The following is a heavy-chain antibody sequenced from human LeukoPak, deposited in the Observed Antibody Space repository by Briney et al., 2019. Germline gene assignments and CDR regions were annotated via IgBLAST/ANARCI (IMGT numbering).Heavy chain of an antibody. V-gene: IGHV4-31*03. CDR2: IYYSGST. J-gene: IGHJ4*02. Sequence: PSETLSLTCTVSGGSISSGGYYWSWIRQHPGKGLEWIGYIYYSGSTYYNPSLKSRVTISVDTSKNQFSLKLSSVTAADTAVYYCARDGGWGDYFDYWGQGTLVTVSS. CDR1: GGSISSGGYY. D-gene: IGHD3-16*01. CDR3: ARDGGWGDYFDY.